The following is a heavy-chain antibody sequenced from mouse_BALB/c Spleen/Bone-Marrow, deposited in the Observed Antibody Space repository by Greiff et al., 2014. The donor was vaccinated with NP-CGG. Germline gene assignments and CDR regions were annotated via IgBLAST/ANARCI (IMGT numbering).Heavy chain of an antibody. CDR2: INPSNGRT. D-gene: IGHD2-14*01. J-gene: IGHJ3*01. CDR3: ARGGRYDERTWFAY. V-gene: IGHV1S81*02. Sequence: QVQLQQSGAELVKPGASVKLSCKASGYTSTSYWMHWVKQRPGQGLEWIGEINPSNGRTNYNEKFKSKATLTVDKSSSTAYMQLSSLTSEDSAVYYCARGGRYDERTWFAYWGQGTLVTVSA. CDR1: GYTSTSYW.